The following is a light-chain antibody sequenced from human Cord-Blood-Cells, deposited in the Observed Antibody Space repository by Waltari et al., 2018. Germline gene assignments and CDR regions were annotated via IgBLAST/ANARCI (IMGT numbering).Light chain of an antibody. V-gene: IGKV1-39*01. CDR1: QSISSY. J-gene: IGKJ4*01. Sequence: DIQMTQSPSSLSASVGVRVTITCRASQSISSYLNWYQQKPGKAAKFLIYAASSLQSGVPSRFSGSGCRTDFTLTISSLQPEEFATYYCQQSYSTPLTGGGGTKVEIK. CDR2: AAS. CDR3: QQSYSTPLT.